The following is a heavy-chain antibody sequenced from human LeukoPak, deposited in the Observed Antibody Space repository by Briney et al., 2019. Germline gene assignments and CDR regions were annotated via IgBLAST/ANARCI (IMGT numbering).Heavy chain of an antibody. CDR2: INHSGST. Sequence: SETLSLTCAAYGGSFSGYYWSWIRQPPGKGLEWIGEINHSGSTNYNPSLKSRATISVDTSKNQFSLKLSSVTAADTAVYYCARRTYLYYYGSGSYIPPDYWGQGTLVTVSS. CDR3: ARRTYLYYYGSGSYIPPDY. J-gene: IGHJ4*02. V-gene: IGHV4-34*01. D-gene: IGHD3-10*01. CDR1: GGSFSGYY.